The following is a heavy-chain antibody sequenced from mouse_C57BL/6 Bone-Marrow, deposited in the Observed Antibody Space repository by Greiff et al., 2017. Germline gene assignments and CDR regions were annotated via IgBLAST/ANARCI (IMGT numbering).Heavy chain of an antibody. D-gene: IGHD1-1*01. J-gene: IGHJ4*01. Sequence: EVQVVESGGGLVQPGGSLSFSCAASGFTFTDYYMSWVRQPPGKALEWLGFIRNKANGYKTEYSASVNGRFTISRDNSQSSLYLQMNALRAEDSATYYSASYTNQGITTVAFPYHAMDYWGQGTSVTVSS. CDR3: ASYTNQGITTVAFPYHAMDY. V-gene: IGHV7-3*01. CDR2: IRNKANGYKT. CDR1: GFTFTDYY.